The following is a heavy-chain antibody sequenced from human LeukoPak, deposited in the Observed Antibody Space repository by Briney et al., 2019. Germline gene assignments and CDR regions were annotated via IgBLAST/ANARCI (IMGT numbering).Heavy chain of an antibody. D-gene: IGHD1-7*01. CDR3: ARYFLGTRVELPPLGWFDP. J-gene: IGHJ5*02. Sequence: SETLSLTCTVSGGSISSGGYYWSWIRQHPGKGLEWIGYIYYSGSTYYNPSLKSRVTISVDTSKNQFSLKLSSVTAADTAVYYCARYFLGTRVELPPLGWFDPWGQGTLVTVSS. CDR2: IYYSGST. CDR1: GGSISSGGYY. V-gene: IGHV4-31*03.